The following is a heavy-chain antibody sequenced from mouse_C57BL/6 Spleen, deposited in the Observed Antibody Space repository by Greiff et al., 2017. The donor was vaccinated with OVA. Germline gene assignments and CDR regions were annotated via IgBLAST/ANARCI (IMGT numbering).Heavy chain of an antibody. V-gene: IGHV5-16*01. CDR1: GFTFSDYY. D-gene: IGHD2-2*01. Sequence: DVMLVESEGGLVQPGSSMKLSCTASGFTFSDYYMAWVRQVPEKGLEWVANINYDGSSTYYLDSLKSRFIISRDNAKNILYLQMSSLKSEDTATYYCARDGIYYGYDVWYFDVWGTGTTVTVSS. CDR2: INYDGSST. J-gene: IGHJ1*03. CDR3: ARDGIYYGYDVWYFDV.